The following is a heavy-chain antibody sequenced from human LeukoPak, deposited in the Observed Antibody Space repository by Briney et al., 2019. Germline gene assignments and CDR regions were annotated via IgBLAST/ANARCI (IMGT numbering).Heavy chain of an antibody. J-gene: IGHJ4*02. CDR3: ARDADPHSSGWYY. CDR1: GFSFSSYW. V-gene: IGHV3-7*01. D-gene: IGHD6-19*01. Sequence: PGGSLRLSCAASGFSFSSYWMSWVRQAPGKGLEWVANIKQDGSEIYYVDSVKGRFTIPRDNGKNSLFLQMNSLRADDTAVYYCARDADPHSSGWYYWGQGTLVTVSS. CDR2: IKQDGSEI.